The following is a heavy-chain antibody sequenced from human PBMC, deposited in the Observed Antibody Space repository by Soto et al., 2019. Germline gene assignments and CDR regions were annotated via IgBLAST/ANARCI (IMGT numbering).Heavy chain of an antibody. CDR3: VRDLALMADY. Sequence: QLVESGGGVVHPGGSLRLSCAASGFNLNTYGMYWVRQAPGKGLQWVAQILYDGSKKHYADSVKGRFTITRDNSKNTVYLQMDSLRLDDMAMYFCVRDLALMADYWGQGTLVIVSS. V-gene: IGHV3-30*03. D-gene: IGHD3-16*01. CDR1: GFNLNTYG. CDR2: ILYDGSKK. J-gene: IGHJ4*02.